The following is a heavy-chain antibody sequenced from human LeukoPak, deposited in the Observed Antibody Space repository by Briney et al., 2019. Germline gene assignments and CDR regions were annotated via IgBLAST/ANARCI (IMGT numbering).Heavy chain of an antibody. D-gene: IGHD3-22*01. Sequence: PSQTLSLTCTVSGGSISSGDYYWSWIRQPPGKGLEWIGYIYYSGSTYYNPSLKSRVTISVDTSKNQFSLKLSSVTAADTAVYYCARGGERRYYYDSSGLGGFDYWGQGTLVTVSS. V-gene: IGHV4-30-4*08. CDR2: IYYSGST. J-gene: IGHJ4*02. CDR1: GGSISSGDYY. CDR3: ARGGERRYYYDSSGLGGFDY.